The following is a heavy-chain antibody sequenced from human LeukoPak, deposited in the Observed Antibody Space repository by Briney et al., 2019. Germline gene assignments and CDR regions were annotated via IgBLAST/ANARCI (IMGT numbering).Heavy chain of an antibody. V-gene: IGHV4-61*02. CDR3: ARASGLRFLEPGEFDP. CDR2: IYTSGST. J-gene: IGHJ5*02. Sequence: PSQTLSLTCTVSGGSIGSGGYYWSWIRQPAGKGLEWIGRIYTSGSTNYNPSLKSRVTISVDTSKNQFSLKLSSVTAADTAVYYCARASGLRFLEPGEFDPWGQGTLVTVSS. CDR1: GGSIGSGGYY. D-gene: IGHD3-3*01.